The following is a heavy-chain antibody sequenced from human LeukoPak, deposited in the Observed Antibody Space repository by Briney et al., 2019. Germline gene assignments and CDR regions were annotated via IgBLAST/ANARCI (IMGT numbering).Heavy chain of an antibody. Sequence: PSETLSLTCTVSGGSISSSSYYWGWIRQPPGKGLEWIGSIYYSGSTYYNPSLKSRVTISVDTSKNQFSLKLSSVTAADTAVYCCATLSSGYYFDYWGQGTLVTVSS. CDR3: ATLSSGYYFDY. V-gene: IGHV4-39*07. J-gene: IGHJ4*02. CDR1: GGSISSSSYY. D-gene: IGHD3-22*01. CDR2: IYYSGST.